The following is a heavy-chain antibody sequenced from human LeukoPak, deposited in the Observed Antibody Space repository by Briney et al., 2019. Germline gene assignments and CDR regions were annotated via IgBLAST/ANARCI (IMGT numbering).Heavy chain of an antibody. Sequence: ASVKVSCKASGYTFTSYGISWVRQAPGQGLEWMGWIGAYNGNTNYAQKLQGRVTMTTDTSTSTAYMELRSLRSDDTAVYYCARGGYDFWSGYYPYWGQGTLVTVSS. V-gene: IGHV1-18*01. CDR3: ARGGYDFWSGYYPY. J-gene: IGHJ4*02. CDR1: GYTFTSYG. D-gene: IGHD3-3*01. CDR2: IGAYNGNT.